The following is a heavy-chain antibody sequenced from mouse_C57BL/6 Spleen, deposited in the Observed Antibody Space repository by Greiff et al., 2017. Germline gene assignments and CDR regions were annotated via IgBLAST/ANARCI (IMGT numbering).Heavy chain of an antibody. CDR1: GYTFTSYW. D-gene: IGHD2-4*01. CDR3: ARAGDYDYDGGGYYFDY. J-gene: IGHJ2*01. V-gene: IGHV1-64*01. CDR2: IHPNSGST. Sequence: QVQLQQPGAELVKPGASVKLSCKASGYTFTSYWMHWVKQRPGQGLEWIGMIHPNSGSTNYNEKFKSKATLTVDKSSSTAYMQLSSLTSEDSAVYYCARAGDYDYDGGGYYFDYWGQGTTLTVSS.